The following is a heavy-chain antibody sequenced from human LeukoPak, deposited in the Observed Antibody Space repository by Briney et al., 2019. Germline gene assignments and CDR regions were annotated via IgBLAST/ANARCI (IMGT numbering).Heavy chain of an antibody. Sequence: GGSLRLSCAASGFTFDDYGMSWVRQAPGKGLVWVSRINSDGSSTSYADSVKGRFTISRDNAKNTLYLQMNSLRAEDTAVYYCARDPSAYCGGDCYFGAFDIWGQGTMVTVSS. CDR3: ARDPSAYCGGDCYFGAFDI. D-gene: IGHD2-21*02. CDR2: INSDGSST. J-gene: IGHJ3*02. V-gene: IGHV3-74*01. CDR1: GFTFDDYG.